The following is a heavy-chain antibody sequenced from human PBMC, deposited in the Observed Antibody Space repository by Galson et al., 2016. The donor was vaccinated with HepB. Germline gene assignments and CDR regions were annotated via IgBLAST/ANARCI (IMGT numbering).Heavy chain of an antibody. J-gene: IGHJ3*02. V-gene: IGHV3-11*06. CDR3: ASPSRTLSVHTFAI. Sequence: SLRLSCAASGFTFSDYFITWIRQAPGKGLEWVSYISGTSSHISYADSVKGRFTISRDNAKNSLYLQMDSLRAEDTAVYYCASPSRTLSVHTFAIWGRGTMVTVSS. CDR1: GFTFSDYF. D-gene: IGHD2-2*01. CDR2: ISGTSSHI.